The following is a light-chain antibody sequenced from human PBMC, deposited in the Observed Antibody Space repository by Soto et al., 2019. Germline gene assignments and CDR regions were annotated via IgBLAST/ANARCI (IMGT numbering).Light chain of an antibody. CDR2: DDS. CDR1: NIGSKS. V-gene: IGLV3-21*02. Sequence: SYELTQPPSVSVAPGQTARITCGGKNIGSKSVHWYQQKPRQAPLLVVYDDSDRPSGIPERFSGSNSGNTATLTISRVEAGDEADYYCQVWDSSSDHVVFGGGTKLTVL. CDR3: QVWDSSSDHVV. J-gene: IGLJ2*01.